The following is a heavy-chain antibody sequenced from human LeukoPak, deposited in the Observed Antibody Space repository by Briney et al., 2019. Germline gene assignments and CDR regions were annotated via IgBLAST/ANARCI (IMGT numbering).Heavy chain of an antibody. D-gene: IGHD2-21*01. CDR2: VNSDESST. CDR3: ASDDSYAFDI. CDR1: GFTFGSRW. V-gene: IGHV3-74*01. J-gene: IGHJ3*02. Sequence: GGSLRLSCAASGFTFGSRWMHWVRHAPGKGLVWVSHVNSDESSTNYADSVKGRFTISRDNTKNTLYLQMNSLRAEDMAVYYCASDDSYAFDIWGQGTMVTVSS.